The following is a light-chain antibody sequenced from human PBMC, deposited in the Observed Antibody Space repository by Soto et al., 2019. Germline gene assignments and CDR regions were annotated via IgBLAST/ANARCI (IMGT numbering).Light chain of an antibody. V-gene: IGKV1-39*01. CDR1: QTIYSS. J-gene: IGKJ1*01. Sequence: DIQMTQSPSSLSASVGDRVTITCRASQTIYSSLNWYQQKPGNAPNLLIYTASTLQSGVPSRVSGSGSGTEFSLTISCLQREDFATYYCQQSYSDPLTFGQGTAVEVK. CDR3: QQSYSDPLT. CDR2: TAS.